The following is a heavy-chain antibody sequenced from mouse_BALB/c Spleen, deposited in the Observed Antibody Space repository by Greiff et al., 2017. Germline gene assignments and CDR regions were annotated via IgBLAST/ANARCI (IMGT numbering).Heavy chain of an antibody. Sequence: ESGPGLVKPSQSLSLTCSVTGYSITSGYYWNWIRQFPGNKLEWMGYISYDGSNNYNPSLKNRISITRDTSKNQFFLKLNSVTTEDTATYYCARFPYWYFDVWGAGTTVTVSS. CDR3: ARFPYWYFDV. CDR1: GYSITSGYY. CDR2: ISYDGSN. V-gene: IGHV3-6*02. J-gene: IGHJ1*01.